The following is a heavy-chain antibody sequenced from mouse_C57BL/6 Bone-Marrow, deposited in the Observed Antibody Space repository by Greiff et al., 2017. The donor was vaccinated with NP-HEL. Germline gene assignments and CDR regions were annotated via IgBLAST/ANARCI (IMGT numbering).Heavy chain of an antibody. CDR3: ARESSGYVWFAY. D-gene: IGHD3-2*02. J-gene: IGHJ3*01. CDR2: IDPSDSYT. V-gene: IGHV1-50*01. CDR1: GYTFTSYW. Sequence: VQLQQPGAELVKPGASVKLSCKASGYTFTSYWMQWVKQRPGQGLEWIGEIDPSDSYTNYNQKFKGKATLTVDTSSSTAYMQLSSLSSADSAVYYSARESSGYVWFAYWGQGTLVTVSA.